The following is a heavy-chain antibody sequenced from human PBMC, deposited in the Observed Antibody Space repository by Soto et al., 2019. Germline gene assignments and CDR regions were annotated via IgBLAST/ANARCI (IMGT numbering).Heavy chain of an antibody. CDR1: GGSISSYY. Sequence: QVQLQESGPGLVKPSETLSLTCTVSGGSISSYYWSWIRQPPGKGLEWIGYIYYSGSTNYNPSLKRRVTISVDTSKNQFSLKLSSVTAADTAVYYCARLSAAAGTYYYYGMDVWGQGTTVTVSS. V-gene: IGHV4-59*08. D-gene: IGHD6-13*01. CDR2: IYYSGST. J-gene: IGHJ6*02. CDR3: ARLSAAAGTYYYYGMDV.